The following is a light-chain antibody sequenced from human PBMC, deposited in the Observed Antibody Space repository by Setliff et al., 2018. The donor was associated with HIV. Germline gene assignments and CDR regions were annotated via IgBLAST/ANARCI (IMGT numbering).Light chain of an antibody. V-gene: IGLV2-14*03. J-gene: IGLJ1*01. CDR3: RSYAGSGTLYV. CDR2: DVT. CDR1: SSDVGSRYNY. Sequence: QSVLTQPASVSGSPGQSITITCTGTSSDVGSRYNYVSWYQQHPGKAPKLLIFDVTYRPSGVSNRFSGSKSANTASLTISGLQAEDEADYYCRSYAGSGTLYVFGTGTKVTVL.